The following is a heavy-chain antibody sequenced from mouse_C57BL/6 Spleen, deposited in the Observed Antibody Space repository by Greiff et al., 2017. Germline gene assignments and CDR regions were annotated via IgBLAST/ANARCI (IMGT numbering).Heavy chain of an antibody. D-gene: IGHD2-2*01. V-gene: IGHV1-82*01. Sequence: QVQLQQSGPELVKPGASVKISCKASGYAFSSSWMNWVKQRPGKGLEWIGRIYPGDGDTNYNGKFKGKATLTADKSSSTAYMQLSSLTSEDSAVYVCASKGLRRDYYAMDYWGQGTSVTVSS. CDR3: ASKGLRRDYYAMDY. CDR2: IYPGDGDT. CDR1: GYAFSSSW. J-gene: IGHJ4*01.